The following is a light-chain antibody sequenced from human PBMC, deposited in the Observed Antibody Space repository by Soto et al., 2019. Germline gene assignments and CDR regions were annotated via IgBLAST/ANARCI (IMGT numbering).Light chain of an antibody. CDR1: SSDVGGYNL. Sequence: QSAMTQPASASGSPGQSVTISCTGTSSDVGGYNLVSWYQQHPGKAPQLIIYEVTKRPSGVPDRFSGYNSGNTASLTVSGHHTGDDAYYYCSSSAATNNYVFGSGTKLTVL. V-gene: IGLV2-8*01. CDR2: EVT. CDR3: SSSAATNNYV. J-gene: IGLJ1*01.